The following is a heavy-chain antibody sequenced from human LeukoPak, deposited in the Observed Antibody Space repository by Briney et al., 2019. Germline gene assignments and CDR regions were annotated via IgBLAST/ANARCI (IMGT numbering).Heavy chain of an antibody. CDR2: ITSSSSYV. CDR3: GRGHWGLDY. V-gene: IGHV3-21*01. J-gene: IGHJ4*02. Sequence: GGSLRLSCAASGFTFTTYTMNWVRQAPGKGLEWVSSITSSSSYVFYADSVKGRFTISRDNAKNSLYLQMNSLRAEDTAVYYCGRGHWGLDYWGQGTLVTVSS. CDR1: GFTFTTYT. D-gene: IGHD7-27*01.